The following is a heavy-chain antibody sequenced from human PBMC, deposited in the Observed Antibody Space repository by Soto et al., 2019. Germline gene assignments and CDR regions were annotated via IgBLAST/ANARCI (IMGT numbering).Heavy chain of an antibody. V-gene: IGHV1-2*04. Sequence: ASVKVSCKASGYTFTGYYMHWVRQAPGQGLEWMGWINPNSGGTNYAQKFQGWVTMTRDTSISTAYMELSRLRSDDTAVYYCARHGVPRYYYDSSGYYSNWFDPWGQGTLVTVSS. CDR2: INPNSGGT. CDR3: ARHGVPRYYYDSSGYYSNWFDP. CDR1: GYTFTGYY. J-gene: IGHJ5*02. D-gene: IGHD3-22*01.